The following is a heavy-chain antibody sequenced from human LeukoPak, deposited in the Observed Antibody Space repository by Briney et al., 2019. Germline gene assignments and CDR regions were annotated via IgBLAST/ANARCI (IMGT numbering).Heavy chain of an antibody. V-gene: IGHV3-11*06. Sequence: GGSLRLSCAASGFTFSDYYMSWIRQAPGKGLEWVSYISSSSSYTNYADSVKGRFTISRDNAKNSLYQQMNSLRAEDTAVYYCARSPYGDYVDYWAQGTLVTVSS. CDR2: ISSSSSYT. CDR3: ARSPYGDYVDY. CDR1: GFTFSDYY. J-gene: IGHJ4*02. D-gene: IGHD4-17*01.